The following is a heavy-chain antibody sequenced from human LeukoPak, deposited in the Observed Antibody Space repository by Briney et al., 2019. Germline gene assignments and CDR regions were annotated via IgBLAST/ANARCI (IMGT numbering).Heavy chain of an antibody. CDR1: GFTFSTYA. J-gene: IGHJ4*02. CDR2: ISYDGSSK. Sequence: GGSLRLSCAASGFTFSTYAMHWVRQAPGKGLEWVAVISYDGSSKYYADSVKGRFTISRDNSKNTLSLQMNSLRAEDTAVYYCAREKGRGVISPYFDYWGQGTLVTVSS. D-gene: IGHD3-10*01. V-gene: IGHV3-30*14. CDR3: AREKGRGVISPYFDY.